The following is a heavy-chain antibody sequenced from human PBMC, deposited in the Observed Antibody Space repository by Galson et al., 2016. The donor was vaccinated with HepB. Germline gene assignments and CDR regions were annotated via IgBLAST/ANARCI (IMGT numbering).Heavy chain of an antibody. CDR2: LPSENNIK. Sequence: SLRLSCAVSGVTFSSLSMNWVRQAPGKGLEWVSYLPSENNIKHYADSVRGRFTISRDNAKNSLYLQMNSLRVEDKAVYYCACNRRGVFLLDCWGQGTLVTVSS. CDR3: ACNRRGVFLLDC. CDR1: GVTFSSLS. D-gene: IGHD3-10*01. J-gene: IGHJ4*02. V-gene: IGHV3-48*01.